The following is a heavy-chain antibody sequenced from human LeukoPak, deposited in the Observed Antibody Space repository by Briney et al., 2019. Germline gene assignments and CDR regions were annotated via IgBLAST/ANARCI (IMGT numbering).Heavy chain of an antibody. J-gene: IGHJ4*02. CDR1: GGSFSGYY. CDR3: ARAQTTVAYPFLY. Sequence: LSLTCAVYGGSFSGYYWSWIRQAPGKGLEWLSYISSSGTIIYYADSVKGRFTISRDNAKNSLYLQMNSLRADDTAVYYCARAQTTVAYPFLYWGQGTLVTVSS. D-gene: IGHD4-23*01. CDR2: ISSSGTII. V-gene: IGHV3-11*01.